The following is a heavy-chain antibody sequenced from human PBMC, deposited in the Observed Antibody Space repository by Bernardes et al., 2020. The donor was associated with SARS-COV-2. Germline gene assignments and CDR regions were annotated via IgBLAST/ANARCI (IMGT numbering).Heavy chain of an antibody. J-gene: IGHJ6*01. CDR3: ARECAHYYYDSSGYYRGVVSYGMDV. CDR1: GGSISSYY. V-gene: IGHV4-4*07. D-gene: IGHD3-22*01. Sequence: SETLSLTCTVSGGSISSYYWSWIRQPAGKGLEWIGRIYTSGSTNYNPSLKSRVTMSVDTSKNQFSLKLSSVTAADTAVYYCARECAHYYYDSSGYYRGVVSYGMDVWGQGTTVTVSS. CDR2: IYTSGST.